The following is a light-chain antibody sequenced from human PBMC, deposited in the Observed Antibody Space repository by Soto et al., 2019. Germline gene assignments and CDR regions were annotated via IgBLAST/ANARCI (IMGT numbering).Light chain of an antibody. J-gene: IGKJ1*01. CDR1: QSVSSSY. V-gene: IGKV3-20*01. CDR2: GAS. CDR3: QQDGSSPRT. Sequence: EIVLTQSPGTLSLSPGERATLSCRASQSVSSSYLAWYQQKPGQAPRLLIYGASSRATGIPDRFSGSGSGTDFTLTISRLEPEDFAVYYCQQDGSSPRTFGQGNKV.